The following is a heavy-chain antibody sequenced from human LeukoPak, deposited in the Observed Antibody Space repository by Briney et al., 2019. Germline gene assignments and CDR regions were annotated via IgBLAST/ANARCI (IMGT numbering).Heavy chain of an antibody. CDR3: ARDQGRLESLSSAPL. CDR1: GGSISSGDYY. CDR2: IYYSGST. Sequence: SETLSLTCTVSGGSISSGDYYWSWLRQPPGTGLEWSGYIYYSGSTYYNPSLKSRVTISVDTSKKQFSLKLSPVTAADTAVYHCARDQGRLESLSSAPLWGQGTLVTVSS. V-gene: IGHV4-30-4*01. J-gene: IGHJ4*02. D-gene: IGHD3-3*01.